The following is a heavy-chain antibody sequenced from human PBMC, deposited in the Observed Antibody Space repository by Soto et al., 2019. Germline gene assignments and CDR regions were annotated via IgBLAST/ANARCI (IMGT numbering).Heavy chain of an antibody. J-gene: IGHJ5*02. CDR2: ISYDGSNK. CDR1: GFTFSSYA. D-gene: IGHD3-10*01. CDR3: ARERPYYYGSGRYTNNNWFDP. Sequence: QVQLVESGGGVVQPGRSLRLSCAASGFTFSSYAMHWVRQAPGKGLEWVAVISYDGSNKYYADSVKGRFTISRDNSKNTLYLQMNSLRAEDTAVYYCARERPYYYGSGRYTNNNWFDPWGQGTLVTVSS. V-gene: IGHV3-30-3*01.